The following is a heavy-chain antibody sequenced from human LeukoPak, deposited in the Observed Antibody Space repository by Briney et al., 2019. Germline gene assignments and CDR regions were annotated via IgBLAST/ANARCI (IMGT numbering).Heavy chain of an antibody. J-gene: IGHJ4*02. V-gene: IGHV4-59*08. CDR3: ARHGGSRPPYFDY. D-gene: IGHD1-26*01. CDR1: GGSISSYY. CDR2: IYYSGST. Sequence: SETLSLTCTVYGGSISSYYWSWIRQPPGKQLEWIGYIYYSGSTNYNPSLESRVTILVDTSKSQFSLELSSVTAADTAVYYCARHGGSRPPYFDYWGQGTLVTVSS.